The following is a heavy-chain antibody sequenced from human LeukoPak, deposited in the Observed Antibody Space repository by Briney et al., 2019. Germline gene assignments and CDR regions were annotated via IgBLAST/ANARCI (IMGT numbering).Heavy chain of an antibody. CDR3: ARASIAAAGTGAFDY. J-gene: IGHJ4*02. V-gene: IGHV1-2*02. CDR1: GYTFTGYY. Sequence: ASVKVSCKASGYTFTGYYMHWVRQAPGQGLEWMGWINPNSGGTNYAQKFQGRVTMTRDTSISTAYMELSRLRSDDTAVYYCARASIAAAGTGAFDYWGQGTLVTVSS. D-gene: IGHD6-13*01. CDR2: INPNSGGT.